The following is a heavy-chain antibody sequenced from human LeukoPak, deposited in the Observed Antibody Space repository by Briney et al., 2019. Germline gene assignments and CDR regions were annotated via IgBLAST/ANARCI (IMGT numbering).Heavy chain of an antibody. D-gene: IGHD5-12*01. V-gene: IGHV4-39*07. CDR3: ARDQHPRARGDY. J-gene: IGHJ4*02. CDR2: IYYSGST. Sequence: SETLSLTCTVSGDSTSSSSYYWGWIRQPPGKGLEWIGSIYYSGSTYYNPSLKSRVTISVDTSKNQFSLRLSSVTAADTAVYYCARDQHPRARGDYWGQGTLVTVSS. CDR1: GDSTSSSSYY.